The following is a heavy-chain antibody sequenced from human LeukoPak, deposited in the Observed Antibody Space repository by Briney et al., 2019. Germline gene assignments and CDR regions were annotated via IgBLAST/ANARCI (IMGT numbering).Heavy chain of an antibody. CDR3: ARDPSTAYYYDSSGYFDY. J-gene: IGHJ4*02. D-gene: IGHD3-22*01. CDR1: GGTFSSYA. CDR2: IIPIFGTA. Sequence: SVKVSCKASGGTFSSYAISWVRQAPGQGLEWMGGIIPIFGTANNAQKFQGRVTITTDESTSTAYMEMSSLRSEDTAVYYCARDPSTAYYYDSSGYFDYGGQGTPVT. V-gene: IGHV1-69*05.